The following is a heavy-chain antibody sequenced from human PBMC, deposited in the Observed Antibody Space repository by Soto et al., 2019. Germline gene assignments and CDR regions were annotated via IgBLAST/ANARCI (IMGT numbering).Heavy chain of an antibody. Sequence: SETLSLTCTVSGGSISRYYWSWIRQPPGKGREWIGYIYYSDSTNYNPSLYSRVTISVDTSKNQFSLNLNSVTAADTAVYYCARLRDYDFWSGYYYYFDYWGQGTLVTVSS. J-gene: IGHJ4*02. D-gene: IGHD3-3*01. V-gene: IGHV4-59*01. CDR1: GGSISRYY. CDR3: ARLRDYDFWSGYYYYFDY. CDR2: IYYSDST.